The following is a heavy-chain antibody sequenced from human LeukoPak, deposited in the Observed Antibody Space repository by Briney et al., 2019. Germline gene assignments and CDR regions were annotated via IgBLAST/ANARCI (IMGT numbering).Heavy chain of an antibody. CDR1: GFIFTDYY. V-gene: IGHV3-11*01. CDR2: ISSNGNTI. J-gene: IGHJ6*02. Sequence: GGSLRLSCAASGFIFTDYYFNWIRQAPGKGLEWVSYISSNGNTIYYTDSVKGRFTISRDNAKNSLYLQMNSLGVEDTAIYYCARGLGADDDHYGLDVWGQGTTVTVSS. CDR3: ARGLGADDDHYGLDV. D-gene: IGHD1-1*01.